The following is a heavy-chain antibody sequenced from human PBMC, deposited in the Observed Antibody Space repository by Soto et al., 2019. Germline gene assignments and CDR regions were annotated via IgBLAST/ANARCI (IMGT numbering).Heavy chain of an antibody. V-gene: IGHV1-2*02. Sequence: ASVKVSCKTSGYTFSAYYVHWARRAPGRGFQWLGWINPSNEITTFSEFFQGRITMTRDTPTNTVHMELNMLRSDHAAVYYCMGGGWCDSPFDYWGQGTQVAVAS. CDR1: GYTFSAYY. CDR3: MGGGWCDSPFDY. D-gene: IGHD2-21*01. CDR2: INPSNEIT. J-gene: IGHJ4*02.